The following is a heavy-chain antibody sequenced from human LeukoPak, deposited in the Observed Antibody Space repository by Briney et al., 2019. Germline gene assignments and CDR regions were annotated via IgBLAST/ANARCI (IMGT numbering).Heavy chain of an antibody. Sequence: GGSLRLSCAASGFTFSSYAMSWVRQAPGKGLEWVSAISGSGGSTYYADSVKGRFTISRDNSKNTLYLQMNSLRAEDTAMYYCARGRTIRDYYDSSGPVRYWGQGTLVTVSS. CDR2: ISGSGGST. CDR1: GFTFSSYA. CDR3: ARGRTIRDYYDSSGPVRY. J-gene: IGHJ4*02. V-gene: IGHV3-23*01. D-gene: IGHD3-22*01.